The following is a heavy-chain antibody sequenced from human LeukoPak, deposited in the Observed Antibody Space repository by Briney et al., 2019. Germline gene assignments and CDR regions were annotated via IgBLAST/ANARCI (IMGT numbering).Heavy chain of an antibody. CDR1: GGSISSYY. V-gene: IGHV4-59*08. CDR2: IYYSGGT. D-gene: IGHD6-6*01. Sequence: SETLSLTCTVSGGSISSYYWTWIRQPPGKGLGLEWIGYIYYSGGTNYNPSLKSRVTISIDTSKNQVSLKLSSVTAADTAVYYCARLWDSSSSLDYWGQVTLLTVSS. J-gene: IGHJ4*02. CDR3: ARLWDSSSSLDY.